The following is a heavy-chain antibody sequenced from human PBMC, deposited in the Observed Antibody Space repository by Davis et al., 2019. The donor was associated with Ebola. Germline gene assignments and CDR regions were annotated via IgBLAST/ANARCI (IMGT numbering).Heavy chain of an antibody. Sequence: SVKVSCKASGYIFTNYGVNWLRQAPGQGLEWMGGIIPMFGITNYTQKFQGRVIITADESTSTAYMEMSSLRSEDTAMYYCASDKSGWLVSWGRGTLITVSS. J-gene: IGHJ4*02. CDR1: GYIFTNYG. D-gene: IGHD6-19*01. V-gene: IGHV1-69*13. CDR3: ASDKSGWLVS. CDR2: IIPMFGIT.